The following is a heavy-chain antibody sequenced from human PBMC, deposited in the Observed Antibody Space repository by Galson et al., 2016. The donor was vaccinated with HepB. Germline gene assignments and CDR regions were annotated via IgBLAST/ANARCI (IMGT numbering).Heavy chain of an antibody. CDR3: ARDPERYDFWSGSRTFDY. CDR2: IGSSGTII. D-gene: IGHD3-3*01. CDR1: GFIFSYAW. V-gene: IGHV3-48*03. J-gene: IGHJ4*02. Sequence: SLRLSCAGSGFIFSYAWMTWVRQAPGKGLEWVSYIGSSGTIIKYADSVQGRFTISRDNAKNSLFLQMNSLRAEDTAVYYCARDPERYDFWSGSRTFDYWGQGTLVTVSS.